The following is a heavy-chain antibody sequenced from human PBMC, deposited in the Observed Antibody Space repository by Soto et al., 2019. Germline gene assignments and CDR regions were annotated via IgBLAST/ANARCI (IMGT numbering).Heavy chain of an antibody. CDR3: ARGLNVIIAVAGGDAFDI. CDR2: INHSGST. D-gene: IGHD6-19*01. Sequence: PSETLCLTCAVYGGSFSGYYLSWIRQPPGKGLEWIGEINHSGSTNYNPSLKSRVTISVDTSKNQFSLKLSSVTAADTAVYYCARGLNVIIAVAGGDAFDILGQGTMVTVSS. CDR1: GGSFSGYY. V-gene: IGHV4-34*01. J-gene: IGHJ3*02.